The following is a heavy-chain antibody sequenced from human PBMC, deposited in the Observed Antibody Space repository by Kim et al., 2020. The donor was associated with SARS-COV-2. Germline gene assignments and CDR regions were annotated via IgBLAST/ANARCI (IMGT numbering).Heavy chain of an antibody. V-gene: IGHV3-74*01. CDR2: INTDGSST. Sequence: GGSLRLSCAASGFTFSSNRMHWVRQAPGKGLMWVSRINTDGSSTDYADSVKGRFTISRDNAKNTLYLQMNSLRAEDTAVYYCARVRWGALGALDYGRQGTLVNVSS. CDR3: ARVRWGALGALDY. J-gene: IGHJ4*02. D-gene: IGHD3-16*01. CDR1: GFTFSSNR.